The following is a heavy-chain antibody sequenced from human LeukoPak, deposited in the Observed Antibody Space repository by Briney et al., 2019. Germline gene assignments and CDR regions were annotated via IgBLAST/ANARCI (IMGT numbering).Heavy chain of an antibody. J-gene: IGHJ5*02. D-gene: IGHD2-2*01. CDR3: ARAHCSSTSCHRNWFDP. Sequence: PSETLSLTCTVSGDSISSFYWTWIRQPPGKGLEWIGYISHTGTINYNPSLKSRVTISVDTSKNQFSLKLSSVTAADTAVYYCARAHCSSTSCHRNWFDPWGQGTLVTVSS. CDR2: ISHTGTI. V-gene: IGHV4-59*01. CDR1: GDSISSFY.